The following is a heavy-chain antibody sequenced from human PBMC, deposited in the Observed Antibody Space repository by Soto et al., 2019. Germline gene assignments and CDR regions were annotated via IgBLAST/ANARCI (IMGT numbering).Heavy chain of an antibody. J-gene: IGHJ4*02. D-gene: IGHD6-13*01. CDR2: IDSGDGTT. Sequence: PGGSLRLSCTGSGFDFGDYYMSWIRQAPGKGLEWVSYIDSGDGTTYYTDSVEGRFTISRDNAKKTVYLQMSSLRVEDTALYYCVRPYYSSSWFPFDRWGQGTLVTVSS. CDR1: GFDFGDYY. V-gene: IGHV3-11*01. CDR3: VRPYYSSSWFPFDR.